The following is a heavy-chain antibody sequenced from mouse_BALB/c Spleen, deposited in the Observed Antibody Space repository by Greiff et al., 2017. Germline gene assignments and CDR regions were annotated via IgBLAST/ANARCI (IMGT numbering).Heavy chain of an antibody. Sequence: EVQLVESGPELVKPGASVKVSCKASGYAFTSYNMYWVKQSHGKSLERIGYIDPYNGGTSYNQKFKGKATLTVDKSSSTAYMHLNSLTSEDSAVYYCARGGSSGYVWFAYWGQGTLVTVSA. CDR1: GYAFTSYN. J-gene: IGHJ3*01. D-gene: IGHD3-1*01. CDR3: ARGGSSGYVWFAY. CDR2: IDPYNGGT. V-gene: IGHV1S135*01.